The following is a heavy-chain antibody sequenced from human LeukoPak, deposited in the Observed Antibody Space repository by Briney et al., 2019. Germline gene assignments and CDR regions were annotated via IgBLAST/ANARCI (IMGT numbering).Heavy chain of an antibody. J-gene: IGHJ6*04. D-gene: IGHD3-10*01. V-gene: IGHV4-34*01. Sequence: QTSETLSLTCAVYGGSLSGYYWSWIRQPPGKGLEWIGEINHSGSTNYNPSLKSRVTISVDTSKNQFSLKLSSVTAADTAVYYCARAKGGELSGAVDVWGKGTTVTVSS. CDR1: GGSLSGYY. CDR3: ARAKGGELSGAVDV. CDR2: INHSGST.